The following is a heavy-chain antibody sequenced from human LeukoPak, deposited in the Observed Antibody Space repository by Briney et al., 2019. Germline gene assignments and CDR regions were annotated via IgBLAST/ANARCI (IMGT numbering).Heavy chain of an antibody. V-gene: IGHV3-30-3*01. CDR1: GFTFSSYA. CDR2: KSYDGSNK. D-gene: IGHD1-1*01. Sequence: GRSLRLSCAASGFTFSSYAMHWVRQAPGKGLEWVAVKSYDGSNKYYADSVKGRFTISRDNSKNTLYLQMNSLRAEDTAVYYCARGGSGTLYYYYGMDVWGQGTTVTVSS. J-gene: IGHJ6*02. CDR3: ARGGSGTLYYYYGMDV.